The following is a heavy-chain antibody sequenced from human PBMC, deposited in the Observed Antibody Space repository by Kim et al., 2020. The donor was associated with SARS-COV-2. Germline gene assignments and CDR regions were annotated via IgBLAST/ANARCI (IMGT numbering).Heavy chain of an antibody. V-gene: IGHV4-39*07. J-gene: IGHJ4*02. CDR2: IYYSGST. CDR3: ARDPLDYGDDY. D-gene: IGHD4-17*01. Sequence: SETLSLTCTVSGGSISSSSYYWGWNRQPPGKGLEWIGSIYYSGSTYYNPSLKSRVTISVDTSKNQFSLKLSSVTAADTAVYYCARDPLDYGDDYWGQGTLVTVSS. CDR1: GGSISSSSYY.